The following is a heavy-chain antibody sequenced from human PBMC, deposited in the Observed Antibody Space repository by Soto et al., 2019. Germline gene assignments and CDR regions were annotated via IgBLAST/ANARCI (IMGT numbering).Heavy chain of an antibody. CDR1: GASVTDYY. J-gene: IGHJ4*02. CDR3: ARGHFDSRGYSTALDC. D-gene: IGHD3-22*01. CDR2: IHYNGRT. Sequence: QVQLQESGPRLAKPSETLSLTCSVSGASVTDYYWTWIRLTPKRELQWIGFIHYNGRTDSSPSLXSXVXIXXDTSKNHVSLILNSVNVADSAIYYCARGHFDSRGYSTALDCWGQGTLVTVSS. V-gene: IGHV4-59*02.